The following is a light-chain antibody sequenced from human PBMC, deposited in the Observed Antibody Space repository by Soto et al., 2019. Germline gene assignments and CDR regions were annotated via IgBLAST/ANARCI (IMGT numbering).Light chain of an antibody. CDR2: GAP. CDR1: QSFTTS. V-gene: IGKV3-15*01. CDR3: QQYNNWPPT. J-gene: IGKJ1*01. Sequence: EIVLTQSPGTLSLSPGERATLSCRASQSFTTSQLAWYQQRPGQAPRVLIEGAPTRATGVPARFSGSGSDTEFTLTISSLQSEDFAVYNCQQYNNWPPTFGQGTKVDIK.